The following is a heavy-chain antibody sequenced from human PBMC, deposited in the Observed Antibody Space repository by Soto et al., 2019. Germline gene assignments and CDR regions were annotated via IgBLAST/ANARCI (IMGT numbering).Heavy chain of an antibody. CDR2: IYYRGNT. CDR3: ARLEGLATISYYFDY. CDR1: GDSINSDNYY. D-gene: IGHD3-3*01. Sequence: QLQLQESGPGLVKPSETLSLTCSVSGDSINSDNYYWGRIRQPPGKGLEWIGSIYYRGNTYYNPSLKTRVTRSLDKSKSQFSLKLNSVTAADSAVYFCARLEGLATISYYFDYWGQGTLVTVSS. J-gene: IGHJ4*02. V-gene: IGHV4-39*01.